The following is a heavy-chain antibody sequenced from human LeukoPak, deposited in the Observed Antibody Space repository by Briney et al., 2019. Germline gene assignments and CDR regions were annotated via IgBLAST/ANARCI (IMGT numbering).Heavy chain of an antibody. Sequence: GGSLRLSCAASGFNVSTNYMTWVRQAPGKGLVWVSRIASDGSSTTYADSVKGRFSISRDNAKNTLYLQMNSLRAEDTAVYYCARGRPHGNDYWGQGTLVTVSS. CDR2: IASDGSST. V-gene: IGHV3-74*01. CDR1: GFNVSTNY. D-gene: IGHD4-23*01. CDR3: ARGRPHGNDY. J-gene: IGHJ4*02.